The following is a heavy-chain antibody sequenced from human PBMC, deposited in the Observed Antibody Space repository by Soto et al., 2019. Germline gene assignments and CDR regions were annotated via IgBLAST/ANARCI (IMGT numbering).Heavy chain of an antibody. CDR2: ISSSSSYI. Sequence: PGGSLRLSCAASGFTFSSYSMNWVRQAPGKGLEWVSSISSSSSYIYYADSVKGRFTISRDNAKNSLYLQMNSLRAEDTAVYYCARQRHFNMNWFDPWGQGTLVTVPQ. J-gene: IGHJ5*02. V-gene: IGHV3-21*01. D-gene: IGHD6-25*01. CDR1: GFTFSSYS. CDR3: ARQRHFNMNWFDP.